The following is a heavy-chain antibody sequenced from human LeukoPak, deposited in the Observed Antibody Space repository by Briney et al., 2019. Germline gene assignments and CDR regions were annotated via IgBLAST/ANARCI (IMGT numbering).Heavy chain of an antibody. Sequence: ASVKVSCKVSGYTLTELSMHWVRQAPGKGLEWMGGFDPDDGETIYAQKFQGRVTMTEDTSTDTAYMELSSLRSEDTAVYYCATTPLRLAAAGYNWFDPWGQGTLVTVSS. CDR3: ATTPLRLAAAGYNWFDP. CDR2: FDPDDGET. J-gene: IGHJ5*02. CDR1: GYTLTELS. V-gene: IGHV1-24*01. D-gene: IGHD6-13*01.